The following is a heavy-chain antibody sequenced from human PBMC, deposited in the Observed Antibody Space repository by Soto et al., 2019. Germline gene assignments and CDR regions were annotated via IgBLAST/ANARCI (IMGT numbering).Heavy chain of an antibody. Sequence: SETLSLTCAVSGGSISSGGYSWSWIRQPPGKGLEWIGYIYHSGSTYYNPSLKSRVTISVDRSKNQFSLKLSSVTAADTAVYYCASFFTISTLYYFDYWGQGNLVTVSS. CDR3: ASFFTISTLYYFDY. D-gene: IGHD3-9*01. J-gene: IGHJ4*02. CDR1: GGSISSGGYS. CDR2: IYHSGST. V-gene: IGHV4-30-2*01.